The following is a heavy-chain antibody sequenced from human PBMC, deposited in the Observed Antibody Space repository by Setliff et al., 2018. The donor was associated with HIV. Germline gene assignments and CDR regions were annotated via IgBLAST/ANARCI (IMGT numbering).Heavy chain of an antibody. Sequence: LSLTCSVSGGSISNYYWSWIRQPPGKGLEWIGYIYYSGNTNYSPSLKSRVTISVDTSKNQFSLKLSSVTAADTAVYYCTGDYNSGSYRFDYWGQGTPVTVSS. CDR3: TGDYNSGSYRFDY. J-gene: IGHJ4*02. CDR1: GGSISNYY. V-gene: IGHV4-59*01. CDR2: IYYSGNT. D-gene: IGHD3-10*01.